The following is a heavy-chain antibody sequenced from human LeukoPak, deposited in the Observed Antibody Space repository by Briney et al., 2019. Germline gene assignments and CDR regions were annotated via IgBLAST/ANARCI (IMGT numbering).Heavy chain of an antibody. Sequence: TSETLSLTCTVSGDSINSYYWSWIRQPPGKGLEWIGYIYYSGSTKYNPSIKSRVTISVDTSKNQFSLKLSSVTASDTAVYYCARSLRGYRFATDYWGQGTLVTVSS. CDR1: GDSINSYY. V-gene: IGHV4-59*08. CDR2: IYYSGST. J-gene: IGHJ4*02. CDR3: ARSLRGYRFATDY. D-gene: IGHD5-18*01.